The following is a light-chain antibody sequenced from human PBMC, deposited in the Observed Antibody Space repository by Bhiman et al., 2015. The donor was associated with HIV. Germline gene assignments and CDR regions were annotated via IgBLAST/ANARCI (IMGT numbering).Light chain of an antibody. J-gene: IGLJ1*01. CDR1: SSDVGRYNL. Sequence: QSALTQPASVSGSPGQSIAISCTGTSSDVGRYNLVSWYQQHPGKAPKLMIYDVSNRPSGVSNRFSGSKSGNTASLTISGLQAEDEADYYCSSYTSNSTLYVFGTGTKVTVL. CDR3: SSYTSNSTLYV. V-gene: IGLV2-14*02. CDR2: DVS.